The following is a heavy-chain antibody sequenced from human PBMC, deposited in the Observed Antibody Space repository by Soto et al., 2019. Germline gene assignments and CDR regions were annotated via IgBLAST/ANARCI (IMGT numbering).Heavy chain of an antibody. CDR2: IYYSGST. J-gene: IGHJ4*02. CDR1: GGSVSSGSYY. V-gene: IGHV4-61*01. D-gene: IGHD3-10*01. CDR3: ARETYSLWFGI. Sequence: SETLSLTCTVSGGSVSSGSYYWSWIRQPPGKGLEWIGYIYYSGSTNYNPSLKSRVTISVDTSKNQFSLKLSSVTAADTAVYYCARETYSLWFGIWGQGTLVTVSS.